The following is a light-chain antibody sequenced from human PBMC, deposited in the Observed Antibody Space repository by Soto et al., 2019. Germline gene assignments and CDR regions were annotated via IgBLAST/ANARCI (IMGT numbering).Light chain of an antibody. CDR1: SSDVGGYNY. CDR3: SSYVGTNSYV. J-gene: IGLJ1*01. V-gene: IGLV2-8*01. Sequence: QSVLPQPPSASGSPGQSVTISCTGTSSDVGGYNYVSWYQHHPGKAPKLIIYEVYKRPSGVPDRFSGSKSGNTAALTVSGLQAEDEADYYCSSYVGTNSYVFGTGTKVTV. CDR2: EVY.